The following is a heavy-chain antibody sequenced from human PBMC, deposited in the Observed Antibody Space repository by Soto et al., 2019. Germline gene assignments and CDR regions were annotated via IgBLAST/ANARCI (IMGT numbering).Heavy chain of an antibody. CDR3: AREGLYGSIQDNTFDI. V-gene: IGHV1-8*01. CDR2: MNPNSGNT. CDR1: GYTFNRHD. Sequence: QVQLVQSGAEVKRSGASVRISCKASGYTFNRHDINWVRQATGQGPEWIGWMNPNSGNTGYAQKFQGRDTMTRDSSITTAYMDLSSLTSEDTDIYYCAREGLYGSIQDNTFDIWGQGTMVSVSS. D-gene: IGHD6-19*01. J-gene: IGHJ3*02.